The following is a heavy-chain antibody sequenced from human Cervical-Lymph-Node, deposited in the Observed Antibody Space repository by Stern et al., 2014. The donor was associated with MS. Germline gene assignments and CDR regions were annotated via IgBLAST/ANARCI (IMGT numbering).Heavy chain of an antibody. CDR3: ASPLTATSVPFGYYGMDV. D-gene: IGHD4-17*01. CDR2: IVPHCGKK. Sequence: QEQLEESGAEVKKPGSSVKVSCKASGGTFSNYATSWVRQAPGPGLEWMGGIVPHCGKKKHAQKIKGRVTITADHSTSTAYMDLSSLRSEDTAVYYCASPLTATSVPFGYYGMDVWGQGTTVTVS. J-gene: IGHJ6*02. V-gene: IGHV1-69*01. CDR1: GGTFSNYA.